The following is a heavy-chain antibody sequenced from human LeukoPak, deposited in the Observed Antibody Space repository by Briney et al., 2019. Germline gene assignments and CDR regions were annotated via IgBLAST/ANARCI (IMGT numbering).Heavy chain of an antibody. J-gene: IGHJ5*02. Sequence: ASVKVSCKASGYTFTGYYMHWVRQAPGQGLEWMGWINPNSGGTNYAQKFQGRVTMTRDTSISTAYMELSRLRSDDTAVYYCARDLLGWRGKYFDPWGQGTLVTVSS. V-gene: IGHV1-2*02. CDR2: INPNSGGT. CDR1: GYTFTGYY. D-gene: IGHD2-15*01. CDR3: ARDLLGWRGKYFDP.